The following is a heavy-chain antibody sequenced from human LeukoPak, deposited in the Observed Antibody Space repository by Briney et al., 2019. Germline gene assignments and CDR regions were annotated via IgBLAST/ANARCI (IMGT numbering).Heavy chain of an antibody. J-gene: IGHJ4*02. CDR1: GFTFSSYG. CDR2: ISYDGSNK. V-gene: IGHV3-30*03. Sequence: GGFLRLSCAASGFTFSSYGMRWVRQAPGKGLEWVAVISYDGSNKYYADSVKGRFTTSRDNSKHTLYLQMNTLRAEDTAVYNCAGGAYYYEDWGQGTLVTVSS. D-gene: IGHD3-22*01. CDR3: AGGAYYYED.